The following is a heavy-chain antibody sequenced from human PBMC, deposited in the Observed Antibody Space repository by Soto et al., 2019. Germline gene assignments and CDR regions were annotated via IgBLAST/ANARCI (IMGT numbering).Heavy chain of an antibody. Sequence: SETLSLTCAVYGGSFSGYYWSWIRQPPGKGLEWIGEINHSGSTNYNPSLQSRLIMSIDTSKNQFSLHLYSVTAADTAVYFCAAKLGTTHYFDFWGQGSLVTSPQ. CDR2: INHSGST. V-gene: IGHV4-34*09. CDR1: GGSFSGYY. CDR3: AAKLGTTHYFDF. J-gene: IGHJ4*02. D-gene: IGHD7-27*01.